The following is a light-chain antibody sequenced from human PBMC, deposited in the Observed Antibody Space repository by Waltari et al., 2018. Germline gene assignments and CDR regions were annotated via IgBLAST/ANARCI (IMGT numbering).Light chain of an antibody. CDR2: DAS. CDR3: QQYNNWPPGGT. Sequence: ELVMTQSPATLSVSPGETATLSCRASQSVGNALAWYQHKPGQAPRLLIYDASTRATGVPARFSGSGSGTEFTLAISSFQSDDFAVYDCQQYNNWPPGGTFGHGTKVEIK. CDR1: QSVGNA. V-gene: IGKV3-15*01. J-gene: IGKJ1*01.